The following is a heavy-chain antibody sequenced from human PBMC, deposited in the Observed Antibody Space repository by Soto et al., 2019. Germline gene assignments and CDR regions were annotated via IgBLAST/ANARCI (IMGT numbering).Heavy chain of an antibody. V-gene: IGHV1-24*01. CDR1: GYTLTELS. CDR2: FDPEDGET. D-gene: IGHD3-10*01. Sequence: GASVKVSCKVSGYTLTELSMHWVRQAPGKGLEWMGGFDPEDGETIYAQKFQGRVTMTEDTSTDTAYMELSSLRSEDTAVYYCATVSQYYYGSGSSLTFVYWGQGTLVTVSS. CDR3: ATVSQYYYGSGSSLTFVY. J-gene: IGHJ4*02.